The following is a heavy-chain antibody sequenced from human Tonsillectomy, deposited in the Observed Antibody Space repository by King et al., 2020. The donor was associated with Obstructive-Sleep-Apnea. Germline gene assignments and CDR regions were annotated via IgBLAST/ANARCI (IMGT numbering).Heavy chain of an antibody. D-gene: IGHD5-12*01. J-gene: IGHJ5*02. CDR3: ARGYNWFDP. V-gene: IGHV3-7*04. CDR2: IKKDGSET. Sequence: VQLVESGGGLVQPGGSLRLSCAASGFTFRDYWRSWVRQVPGTGLECVANIKKDGSETYYVDSLKGRFTISRDNGKNLLYLQMNSLRVEDTAIYYCARGYNWFDPWGQGTLVTVSS. CDR1: GFTFRDYW.